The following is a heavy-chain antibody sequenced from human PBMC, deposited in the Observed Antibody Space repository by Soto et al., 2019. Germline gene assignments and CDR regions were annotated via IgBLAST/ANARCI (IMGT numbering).Heavy chain of an antibody. CDR3: ARRGYSNEYFDY. J-gene: IGHJ4*02. CDR1: GYSFTTYW. CDR2: IYPGDSDT. D-gene: IGHD6-13*01. Sequence: GEYLKVSCKGSGYSFTTYWIGWVRQMPGKGPEWMGTIYPGDSDTRYSPSFRGQVTISADKSISAAYLQWSSLKASDTAMYYWARRGYSNEYFDYSGQGTLVTVSA. V-gene: IGHV5-51*01.